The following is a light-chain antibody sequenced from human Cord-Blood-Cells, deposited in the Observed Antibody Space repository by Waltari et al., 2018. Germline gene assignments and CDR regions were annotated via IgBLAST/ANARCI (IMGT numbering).Light chain of an antibody. J-gene: IGKJ2*01. Sequence: EIVMTQYPATLSVSPGERATLSCRASQSVSSNLAWYQQKPGQAPRLLIYGASTRATGIPARFSGSGSGTEFTLTISSLQSEDFAVYYCQQYNNWPPHTFGQGTKLEIK. CDR1: QSVSSN. V-gene: IGKV3-15*01. CDR3: QQYNNWPPHT. CDR2: GAS.